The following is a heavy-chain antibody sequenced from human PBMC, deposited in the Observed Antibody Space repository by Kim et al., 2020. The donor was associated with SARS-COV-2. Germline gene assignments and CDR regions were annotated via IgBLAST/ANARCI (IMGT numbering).Heavy chain of an antibody. CDR1: GGSISSSSYY. CDR3: ARDPHGSGSFNPFDY. J-gene: IGHJ4*01. CDR2: IYYSGST. V-gene: IGHV4-39*07. Sequence: SETLSLTCTVSGGSISSSSYYWGWIRQPPGKGLEWIGSIYYSGSTYYNPSLKSRVTISVDTSKNQFSLKLSSVTAADTAVYYCARDPHGSGSFNPFDYWG. D-gene: IGHD3-10*01.